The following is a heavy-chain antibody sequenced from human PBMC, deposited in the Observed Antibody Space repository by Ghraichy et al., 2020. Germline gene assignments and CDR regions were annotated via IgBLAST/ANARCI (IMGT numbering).Heavy chain of an antibody. CDR3: ARDPLDY. V-gene: IGHV3-48*02. CDR1: GFSFSDYS. CDR2: IGTSGGPT. Sequence: GESLNISCAASGFSFSDYSMNWVRQAPVKGLEWVSYIGTSGGPTYYTDSVKGRFTISRDNAKKSLILQMNSLREEDTAVYYCARDPLDYWGQGTLVIVSS. J-gene: IGHJ4*02.